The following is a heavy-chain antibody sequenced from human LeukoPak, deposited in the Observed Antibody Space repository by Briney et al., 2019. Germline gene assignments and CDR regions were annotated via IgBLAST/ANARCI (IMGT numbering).Heavy chain of an antibody. V-gene: IGHV3-48*03. Sequence: GGSLRLSCAASGFTFSSYEMNWVRQAPGKGLEWVSYISSSGSTIYYADSVKGRFTISRDNAKNSLYLQMNSLRAEDTALYYCAKGIGGVIDYWGQGTLVTVSS. J-gene: IGHJ4*02. CDR2: ISSSGSTI. D-gene: IGHD3-16*02. CDR3: AKGIGGVIDY. CDR1: GFTFSSYE.